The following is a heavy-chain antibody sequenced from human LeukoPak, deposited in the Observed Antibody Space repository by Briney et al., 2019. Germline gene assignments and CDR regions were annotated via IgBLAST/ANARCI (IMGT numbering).Heavy chain of an antibody. J-gene: IGHJ5*02. Sequence: ASVKVSCKASGYTFTSYYMHWVRQAPGQGLEWMGIINPSGGSTSYAQKFQGRVTITADRSTSTAYMELSSLRSDDTAVYYCARAGSHGSGRVGFDPWGQGTLVTVSS. CDR2: INPSGGST. D-gene: IGHD3-10*01. CDR3: ARAGSHGSGRVGFDP. CDR1: GYTFTSYY. V-gene: IGHV1-46*01.